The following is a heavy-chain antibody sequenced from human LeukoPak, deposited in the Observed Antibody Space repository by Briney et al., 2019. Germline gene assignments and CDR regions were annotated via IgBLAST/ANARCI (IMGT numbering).Heavy chain of an antibody. Sequence: PSETLSLTCAASGGSISSGGYSWSWIRQPPGKGLEWIGYIYHSGSTYYNPSLKSRVTISVDRSKNQFSLKLSSVTAADTAVYYCARFSGFIDAFDIWGQGTMVTVSS. D-gene: IGHD5-12*01. CDR1: GGSISSGGYS. J-gene: IGHJ3*02. V-gene: IGHV4-30-2*01. CDR3: ARFSGFIDAFDI. CDR2: IYHSGST.